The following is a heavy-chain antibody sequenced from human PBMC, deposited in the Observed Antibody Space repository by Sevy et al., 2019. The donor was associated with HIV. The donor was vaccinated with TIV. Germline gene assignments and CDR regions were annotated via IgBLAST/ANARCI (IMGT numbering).Heavy chain of an antibody. CDR1: GFTSGDYI. D-gene: IGHD3-10*01. V-gene: IGHV3-49*03. J-gene: IGHJ6*02. CDR3: TRTSYYYDSGSYFGMDV. CDR2: IRSKTYGGTT. Sequence: GGSLRLSCTPSGFTSGDYILTWFRQAPGKGLEWVGFIRSKTYGGTTEHAASVKGRITISRDDSKNIAYLRMNSLKTEDTAVYYCTRTSYYYDSGSYFGMDVWGQGTTVTVSS.